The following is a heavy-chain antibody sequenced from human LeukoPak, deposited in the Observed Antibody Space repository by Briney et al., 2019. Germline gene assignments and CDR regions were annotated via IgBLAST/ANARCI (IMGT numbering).Heavy chain of an antibody. J-gene: IGHJ4*02. V-gene: IGHV3-74*01. Sequence: GGSLRLSCAASGFTFSSYWMHWVRQAPGKGLVWVSRIRSDGSTTYADSVEGRFTISRDNAKNTLYLQMNSLRADDMAVYYCARGGLEPVDYWGQGTLATVSS. CDR1: GFTFSSYW. CDR3: ARGGLEPVDY. CDR2: IRSDGST. D-gene: IGHD1-1*01.